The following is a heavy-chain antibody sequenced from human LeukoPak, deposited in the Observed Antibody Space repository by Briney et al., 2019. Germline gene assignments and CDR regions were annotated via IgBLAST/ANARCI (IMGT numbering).Heavy chain of an antibody. Sequence: KPGGSLRLSCAASGFSFSTYSMNWVRQAPGKGLEWVAYISGGSGYIYYADSVKGRFTVSRDNAENSLYLQMNSLRAEVTAVYYCARQGGMQSFDYWGQGILVTVSS. CDR3: ARQGGMQSFDY. V-gene: IGHV3-21*01. D-gene: IGHD6-19*01. J-gene: IGHJ4*02. CDR1: GFSFSTYS. CDR2: ISGGSGYI.